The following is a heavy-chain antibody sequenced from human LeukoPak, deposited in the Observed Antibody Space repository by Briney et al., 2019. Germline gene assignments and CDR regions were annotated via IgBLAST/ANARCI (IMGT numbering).Heavy chain of an antibody. CDR2: ISSDSRNI. Sequence: DPGGSLRLSCAASGFTFTSYSMNWVRQAPGKGLEWVSYISSDSRNIFYADSVKGRFTISRDNARNSLYLQMNSLRAEDTAVYYCARDYSGSAGDFDYWGQGTLVTVSS. V-gene: IGHV3-48*04. CDR3: ARDYSGSAGDFDY. CDR1: GFTFTSYS. D-gene: IGHD1-26*01. J-gene: IGHJ4*02.